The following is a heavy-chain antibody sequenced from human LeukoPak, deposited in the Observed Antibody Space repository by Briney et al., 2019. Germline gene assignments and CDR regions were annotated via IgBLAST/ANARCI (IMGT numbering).Heavy chain of an antibody. J-gene: IGHJ4*02. Sequence: PGGSLRLSCAASGFTVSSNYMSWVRQAPGKGLEWVSTISGSGGSTYYADSVKGRFTISRDNSKNTLYLQMNSLRAEDTALYYCAKDRATVVPAAGDYWGQGTLVTVSS. CDR2: ISGSGGST. D-gene: IGHD2-2*01. CDR3: AKDRATVVPAAGDY. CDR1: GFTVSSNY. V-gene: IGHV3-23*01.